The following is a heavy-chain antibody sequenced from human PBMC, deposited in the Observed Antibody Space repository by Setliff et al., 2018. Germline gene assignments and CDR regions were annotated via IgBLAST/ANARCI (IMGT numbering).Heavy chain of an antibody. Sequence: GASVKVSCKASGYAFGSSGISWVRQAPGQGLEWMGWINTNTGNPSYAQGFTGRFVFSLDTSVSTAYLQISSLKAEDTAIYYCARGSRFGTIVYRGDYYLDVWGKGTTVTVSS. CDR2: INTNTGNP. V-gene: IGHV7-4-1*02. D-gene: IGHD3-10*01. CDR1: GYAFGSSG. CDR3: ARGSRFGTIVYRGDYYLDV. J-gene: IGHJ6*03.